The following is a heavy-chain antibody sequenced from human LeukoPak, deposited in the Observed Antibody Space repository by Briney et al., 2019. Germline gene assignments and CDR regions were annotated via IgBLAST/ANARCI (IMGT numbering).Heavy chain of an antibody. V-gene: IGHV4-34*01. Sequence: SETLSLTCAVYGGSFSDYFWNWIRQTPGKGLEWIGEINHGGGTNYNPSLKSRVTISVDTSKNQFSLKLSSVTAADTAVYYCARGRPGYDAFDIWGQGTMVTVSS. CDR3: ARGRPGYDAFDI. CDR2: INHGGGT. D-gene: IGHD6-13*01. CDR1: GGSFSDYF. J-gene: IGHJ3*02.